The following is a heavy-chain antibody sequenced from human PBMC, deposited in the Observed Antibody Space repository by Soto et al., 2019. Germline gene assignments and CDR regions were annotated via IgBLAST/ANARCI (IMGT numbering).Heavy chain of an antibody. Sequence: QVQLVQSGAEVKKSGASVKVSCKASGYSVSDYFIQWVRQAPGQGLEWVAWINPKTAATNYAKKLQGRVALTWDTSFSTAYMERTRLRPDDTAVYYCARIKWGLDYYNGMDVWGEGTTVIVSS. CDR3: ARIKWGLDYYNGMDV. V-gene: IGHV1-2*02. CDR1: GYSVSDYF. D-gene: IGHD1-26*01. J-gene: IGHJ6*04. CDR2: INPKTAAT.